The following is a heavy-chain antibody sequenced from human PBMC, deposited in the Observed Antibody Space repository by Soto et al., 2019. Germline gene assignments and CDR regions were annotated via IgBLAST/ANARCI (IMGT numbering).Heavy chain of an antibody. CDR1: GFSFSNYF. CDR3: AKENWYPDL. CDR2: ISNGGDVI. V-gene: IGHV3-11*01. Sequence: QVQLVESGGGLVKPGGSLRLFCAASGFSFSNYFMTWIRQAPGRGLEWVSYISNGGDVIHYADSVKGRFTISRDNVEKLLYLQMNSLRVEDTAVYYCAKENWYPDLWGRGTLVTVSS. J-gene: IGHJ2*01.